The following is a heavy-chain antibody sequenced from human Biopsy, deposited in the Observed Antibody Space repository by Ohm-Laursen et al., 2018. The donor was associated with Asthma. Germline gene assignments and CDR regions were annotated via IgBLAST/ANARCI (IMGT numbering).Heavy chain of an antibody. CDR2: IYSGGGT. CDR3: ARGWKGYCTGGVCYPDY. D-gene: IGHD2-8*02. J-gene: IGHJ4*02. V-gene: IGHV3-53*01. Sequence: SLRLSCTASGFTVSSNGMSWVRQPPGKGLEWVSVIYSGGGTFYADSVKGRVTISRDNSKNTLYLQMNSLRAEDTAVYYCARGWKGYCTGGVCYPDYWGQGTLVTVSS. CDR1: GFTVSSNG.